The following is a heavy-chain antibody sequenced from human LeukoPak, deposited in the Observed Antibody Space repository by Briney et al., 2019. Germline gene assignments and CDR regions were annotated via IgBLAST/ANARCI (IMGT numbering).Heavy chain of an antibody. J-gene: IGHJ4*02. CDR1: GFTFSSYW. D-gene: IGHD3-10*01. CDR2: IYSDGSSP. Sequence: GGSLRLSCAASGFTFSSYWMHWVRQAPGKGLVWVSRIYSDGSSPNYADSVKGRFTISRDNSKNTLYLQMNSLRAEDTAVYYCARALDGSGSRSFDYWGQGTLVTVSS. CDR3: ARALDGSGSRSFDY. V-gene: IGHV3-74*01.